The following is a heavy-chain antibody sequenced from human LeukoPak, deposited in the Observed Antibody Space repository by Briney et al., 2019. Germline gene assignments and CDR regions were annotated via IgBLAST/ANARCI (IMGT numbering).Heavy chain of an antibody. Sequence: GGSLRLSCAASGFTFSSYWMSWVRQAPGKGLEWVANIKQDGSEKYYVDSVKGRFTISRDNAKNSLYLQMNSLRAENTAVYYCAREGWFGELLYWGQGTLVTVSS. CDR1: GFTFSSYW. CDR3: AREGWFGELLY. D-gene: IGHD3-10*01. CDR2: IKQDGSEK. J-gene: IGHJ4*02. V-gene: IGHV3-7*01.